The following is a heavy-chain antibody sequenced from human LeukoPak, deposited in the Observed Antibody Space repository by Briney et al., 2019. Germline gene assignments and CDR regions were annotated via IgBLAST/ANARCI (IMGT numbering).Heavy chain of an antibody. D-gene: IGHD6-19*01. CDR2: IYYSGST. CDR3: AREVLGYSSGPRDWFDP. V-gene: IGHV4-59*01. Sequence: SETLSLTCTVSGGSISPYYWSWIRQPPGKGLEWIGYIYYSGSTNYNPSLKSRVSMSADTSKNQFSLKLSSVTAADTAVYYCAREVLGYSSGPRDWFDPWGQGTLVTVSS. CDR1: GGSISPYY. J-gene: IGHJ5*02.